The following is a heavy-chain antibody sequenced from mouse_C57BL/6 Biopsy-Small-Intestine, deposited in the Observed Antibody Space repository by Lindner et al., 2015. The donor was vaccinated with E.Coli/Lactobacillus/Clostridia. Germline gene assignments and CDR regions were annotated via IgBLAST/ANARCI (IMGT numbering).Heavy chain of an antibody. CDR3: AFQVVIRGYLDY. CDR1: GYNFNRYV. J-gene: IGHJ4*01. CDR2: INAENGNT. V-gene: IGHV14-4*02. D-gene: IGHD1-1*02. Sequence: SVKVSCKPSGYNFNRYVMHWVRQAPGQRLEWMGWINAENGNTEYLQKFQGRLTITRDTSATTVYMEMSSLRSEDTAVYYCAFQVVIRGYLDYWGPGTLVTVSS.